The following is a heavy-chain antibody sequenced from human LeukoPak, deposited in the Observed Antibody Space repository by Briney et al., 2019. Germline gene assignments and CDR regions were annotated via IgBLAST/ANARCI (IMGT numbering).Heavy chain of an antibody. V-gene: IGHV1-2*02. CDR2: INPNSGGT. D-gene: IGHD1-26*01. CDR1: GYTFTSYH. CDR3: ARGIVGAITVPLTSFDY. J-gene: IGHJ4*02. Sequence: ASVKVSCKASGYTFTSYHMHSVREAPGQGGEWRGWINPNSGGTNYAQKFQGRVTMTRDTSISTAYMELSRLRSDDTAVYYCARGIVGAITVPLTSFDYWGQGTLVTVSS.